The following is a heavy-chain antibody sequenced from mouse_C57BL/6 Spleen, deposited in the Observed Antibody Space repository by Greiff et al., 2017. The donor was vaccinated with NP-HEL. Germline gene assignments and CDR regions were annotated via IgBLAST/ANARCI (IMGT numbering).Heavy chain of an antibody. CDR3: ARSPYYSNPMDY. J-gene: IGHJ4*01. CDR1: GYAFSSSW. CDR2: IYPGDGDT. Sequence: QVQLQQSGPELVKPGASVKISCKASGYAFSSSWMNWVKQRPGKGLEWIGRIYPGDGDTNYNGKFKGKATLTADKSSSTAYMQLSSLTSEDSAVYFCARSPYYSNPMDYWGQGTSVTVSS. D-gene: IGHD2-5*01. V-gene: IGHV1-82*01.